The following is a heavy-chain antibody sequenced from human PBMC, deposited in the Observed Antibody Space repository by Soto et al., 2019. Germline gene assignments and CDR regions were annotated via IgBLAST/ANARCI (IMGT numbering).Heavy chain of an antibody. Sequence: XASGXXXXXXWMSWVRQAPGXXXXWVATMNPDGSQEYYVDSVKGRFTXSXXNAKKSLYLQXXXXXXEDTAVYYCASGGWETPIWGQGTPVTASS. CDR2: MNPDGSQE. CDR1: GXXXXXXW. J-gene: IGHJ4*02. V-gene: IGHV3-7*03. CDR3: ASGGWETPI. D-gene: IGHD1-26*01.